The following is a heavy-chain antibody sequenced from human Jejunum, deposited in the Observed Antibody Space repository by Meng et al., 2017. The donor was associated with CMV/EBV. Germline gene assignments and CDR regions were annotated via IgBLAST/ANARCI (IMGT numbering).Heavy chain of an antibody. J-gene: IGHJ4*02. Sequence: ASSGFSFANYGMSWVRQSPGKGLEWVSGINWNGGSTTYADSVKGRFTISRDNAKNSLYLQMNSLRAEDMALYYCARDRSLYSFDYWGQGTLVTVSS. CDR1: GFSFANYG. V-gene: IGHV3-20*03. D-gene: IGHD2-21*01. CDR3: ARDRSLYSFDY. CDR2: INWNGGST.